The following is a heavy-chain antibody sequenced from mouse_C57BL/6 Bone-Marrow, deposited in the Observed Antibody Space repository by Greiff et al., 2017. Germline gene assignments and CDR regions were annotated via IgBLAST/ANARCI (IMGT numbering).Heavy chain of an antibody. CDR3: ARVSYGNYFYAMDY. D-gene: IGHD2-1*01. CDR1: GYTFTSYG. CDR2: IYPRSGNT. J-gene: IGHJ4*01. Sequence: QVQLQQSGAELARPGASVKLSCKASGYTFTSYGISWVKQRTGQGLEWIGEIYPRSGNTYYNEKFKGKATLTADKSSSTAYMGLRSLTSEDSAVYFCARVSYGNYFYAMDYWGQGTSVTVSS. V-gene: IGHV1-81*01.